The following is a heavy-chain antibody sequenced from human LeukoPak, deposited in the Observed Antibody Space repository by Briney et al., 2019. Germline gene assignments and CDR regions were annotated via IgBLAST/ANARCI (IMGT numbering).Heavy chain of an antibody. CDR3: AKGGIHRGYYYYYMDV. J-gene: IGHJ6*03. CDR1: GFTFNDYA. CDR2: INWSGDRI. Sequence: GGSLRLSCAASGFTFNDYAMHWVRQAPGKGLEWVSGINWSGDRIGYADSVRGRFTISRDNAKKSLYLQMNSLRAEDTALYYCAKGGIHRGYYYYYMDVWGKGTTVTISS. V-gene: IGHV3-9*01. D-gene: IGHD6-13*01.